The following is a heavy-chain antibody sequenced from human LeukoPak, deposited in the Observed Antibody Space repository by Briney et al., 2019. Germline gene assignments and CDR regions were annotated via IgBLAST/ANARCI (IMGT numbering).Heavy chain of an antibody. J-gene: IGHJ4*02. D-gene: IGHD2-2*01. Sequence: ASVKVSCKASGYTFSNFDINWVRQAPGQGLEWMGWMNPNSGITGYAQKFQGRVTITRSTSMSTAYMELSSLRFEDTAVYYCARALDSSSSRYQAFEEWGQGTLVTVSS. V-gene: IGHV1-8*03. CDR2: MNPNSGIT. CDR1: GYTFSNFD. CDR3: ARALDSSSSRYQAFEE.